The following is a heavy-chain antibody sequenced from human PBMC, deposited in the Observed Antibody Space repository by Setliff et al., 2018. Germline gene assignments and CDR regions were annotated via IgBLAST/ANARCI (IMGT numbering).Heavy chain of an antibody. D-gene: IGHD4-17*01. Sequence: GGSLRLSCAASGFTFSSYGMHWVRQAPGKGLEWVAVIWYDGSKNYYADSVKGRFTISRDNSKSTPFLQMNSLRAEDTAVYYCARDPNGDYVGAFDPWGQGILVTVSS. CDR2: IWYDGSKN. V-gene: IGHV3-33*08. CDR3: ARDPNGDYVGAFDP. J-gene: IGHJ5*02. CDR1: GFTFSSYG.